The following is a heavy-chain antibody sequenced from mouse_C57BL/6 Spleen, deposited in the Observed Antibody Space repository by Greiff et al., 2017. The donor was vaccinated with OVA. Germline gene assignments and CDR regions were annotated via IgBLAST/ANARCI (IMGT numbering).Heavy chain of an antibody. D-gene: IGHD1-1*02. Sequence: VQLQQSGPELVKPGASVKIPCKASGYTFTDYNMDWVKQSHGKSLEWIGDINPNNGGTIYNQKFKGKATLTVDKSSSTAYMELRSLTSEDTAVYYCASYGRGYFDVWGTGTTVPVSS. CDR2: INPNNGGT. CDR1: GYTFTDYN. J-gene: IGHJ1*03. V-gene: IGHV1-18*01. CDR3: ASYGRGYFDV.